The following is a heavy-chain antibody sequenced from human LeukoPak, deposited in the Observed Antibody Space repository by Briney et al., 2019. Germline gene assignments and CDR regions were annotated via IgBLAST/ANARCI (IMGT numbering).Heavy chain of an antibody. CDR2: INPRSGVT. D-gene: IGHD2-15*01. Sequence: ASVKVSCKASRYTFTAYYMHWVRQAPGQGPEWMGWINPRSGVTNYALKFQGRVTMTRDTSISTAYMELISLRSDDTAVCYCAREGGATVVVPRNWFDPWGQGTLVSVSS. CDR1: RYTFTAYY. CDR3: AREGGATVVVPRNWFDP. J-gene: IGHJ5*02. V-gene: IGHV1-2*02.